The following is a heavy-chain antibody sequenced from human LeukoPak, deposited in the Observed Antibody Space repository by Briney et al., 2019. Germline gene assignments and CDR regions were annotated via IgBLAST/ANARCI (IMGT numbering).Heavy chain of an antibody. V-gene: IGHV4-61*02. CDR3: ARDEDFWSAYNYMDV. D-gene: IGHD3-3*01. CDR2: IYTSGST. J-gene: IGHJ6*03. Sequence: SETLSLTCTVSGGSISSGSYYWSWIRQPAGKGLEWIGRIYTSGSTNYNPSLKSRVTISVDTSKNQFSLKLSSVTAADTAVYYCARDEDFWSAYNYMDVWGKGTTVTVSS. CDR1: GGSISSGSYY.